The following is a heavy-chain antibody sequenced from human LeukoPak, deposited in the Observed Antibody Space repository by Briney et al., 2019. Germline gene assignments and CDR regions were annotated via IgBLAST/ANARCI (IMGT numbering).Heavy chain of an antibody. CDR3: AKGGYSSSWSSLANSKQNWFDQ. CDR2: ISGSGGST. CDR1: GFTFSSYA. Sequence: GGSLRLSCAASGFTFSSYAMSWVRQAPGKGLEWVSAISGSGGSTYYADSVKGRFTISRDNSKNTLYLQMNSLRAEDTAVYYCAKGGYSSSWSSLANSKQNWFDQWGQGTLGTVSS. V-gene: IGHV3-23*01. D-gene: IGHD6-13*01. J-gene: IGHJ5*02.